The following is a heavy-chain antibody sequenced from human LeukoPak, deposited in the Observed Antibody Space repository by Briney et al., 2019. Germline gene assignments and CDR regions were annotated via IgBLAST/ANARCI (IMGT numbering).Heavy chain of an antibody. CDR2: ISWNSGSI. CDR3: ARVKGSGSYYGPRSYYYNMDV. V-gene: IGHV3-9*01. CDR1: GFTFDDYA. Sequence: GGSLRLSCAASGFTFDDYAMHWVRQAPGKGLEWVSGISWNSGSIGYADPVKGRFAISRDNAQNSLYLELNSLRAEDTAVYYCARVKGSGSYYGPRSYYYNMDVWGKGTTVTVSS. D-gene: IGHD3-10*01. J-gene: IGHJ6*03.